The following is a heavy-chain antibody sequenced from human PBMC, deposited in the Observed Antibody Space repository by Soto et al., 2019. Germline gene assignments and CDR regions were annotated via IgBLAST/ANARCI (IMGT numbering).Heavy chain of an antibody. D-gene: IGHD2-15*01. CDR1: GFTFSSYS. CDR2: ISSSSSYI. Sequence: EVQLVESGGGLVKPGGSLRLSCAASGFTFSSYSMNWVRQAPGKGLEWVSSISSSSSYIYYADSVKGRFTISRDNAKNSLYLQINRLGAEATAVYSCARDHQGYCSGDSCAYFDYWGQGTLVTVSS. J-gene: IGHJ4*02. CDR3: ARDHQGYCSGDSCAYFDY. V-gene: IGHV3-21*01.